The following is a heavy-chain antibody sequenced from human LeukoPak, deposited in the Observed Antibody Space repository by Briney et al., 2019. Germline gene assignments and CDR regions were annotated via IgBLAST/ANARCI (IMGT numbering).Heavy chain of an antibody. J-gene: IGHJ6*03. CDR3: ARGMGGGYYYYYYMDV. CDR1: GYTFTSYG. CDR2: IIPIFGTA. D-gene: IGHD4-23*01. Sequence: SVKVSCKASGYTFTSYGISWVRQAPGQGLEWMGGIIPIFGTANYAQKFQGRVTITADESTSTAYMELSSLRSEDTAVYYCARGMGGGYYYYYYMDVWGKGTTVTVSS. V-gene: IGHV1-69*13.